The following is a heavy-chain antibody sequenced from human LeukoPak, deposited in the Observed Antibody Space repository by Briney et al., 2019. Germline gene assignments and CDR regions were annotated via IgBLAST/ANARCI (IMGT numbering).Heavy chain of an antibody. V-gene: IGHV3-49*04. J-gene: IGHJ4*02. CDR2: TRSKAYGGTT. D-gene: IGHD1-7*01. CDR1: GFTFGDYA. Sequence: GGSLRLSCTASGFTFGDYAMSWVRQAPGKGLEWVGFTRSKAYGGTTEYAASVKGRFTISRDDSKSIAYLQMNSLKTEDTAVYYCTRGYNWNYGYFDNWGQGTLVTVSS. CDR3: TRGYNWNYGYFDN.